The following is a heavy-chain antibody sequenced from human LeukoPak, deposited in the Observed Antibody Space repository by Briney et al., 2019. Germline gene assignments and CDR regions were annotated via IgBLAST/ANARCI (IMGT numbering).Heavy chain of an antibody. CDR3: ARVSGYNYGSFDP. J-gene: IGHJ5*02. CDR1: GGSISSGAYY. CDR2: IYYSGST. Sequence: ESGPGLVQPSPTLSLTCTVSGGSISSGAYYWSWIRQPPGKGLEWIGYIYYSGSTYYNPSLKSRVTISVDTSKNQFSLRLSSVTAADTAVYYCARVSGYNYGSFDPWGQGTLVTVSS. V-gene: IGHV4-30-4*01. D-gene: IGHD5-18*01.